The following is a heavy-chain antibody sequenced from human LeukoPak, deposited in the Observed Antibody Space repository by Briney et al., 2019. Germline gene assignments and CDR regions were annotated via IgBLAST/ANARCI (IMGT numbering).Heavy chain of an antibody. CDR3: TTDLGGYYTGGSCYTGLYNCFDP. CDR1: GFSFSTAW. CDR2: IRSKSYGDTT. V-gene: IGHV3-15*01. Sequence: GGSLSLSCAASGFSFSTAWMSWVRQAPGKGLEWVGRIRSKSYGDTTDYAAPVKGRFTISRDDSENTLYLQMSSLKIEDTAVYYCTTDLGGYYTGGSCYTGLYNCFDPWGQGTLVTVSS. D-gene: IGHD2-15*01. J-gene: IGHJ5*02.